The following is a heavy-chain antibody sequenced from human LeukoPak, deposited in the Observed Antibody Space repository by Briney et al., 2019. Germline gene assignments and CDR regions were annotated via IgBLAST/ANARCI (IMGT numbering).Heavy chain of an antibody. Sequence: PGGSLGLSCTASGFTFGDYALSWVRQAPGKGLEWVGFIRSKAYGGTTEYAASVKDRFTISRDDSKSIAYLQMNSLKTEDTAVYYCTRSTTVTLSFDFWGQGTLVTVSS. CDR1: GFTFGDYA. CDR2: IRSKAYGGTT. CDR3: TRSTTVTLSFDF. V-gene: IGHV3-49*04. J-gene: IGHJ4*02. D-gene: IGHD4-4*01.